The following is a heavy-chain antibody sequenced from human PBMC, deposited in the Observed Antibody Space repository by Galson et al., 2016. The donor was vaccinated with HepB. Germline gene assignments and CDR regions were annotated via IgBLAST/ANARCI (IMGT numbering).Heavy chain of an antibody. CDR2: ISSSSTYI. D-gene: IGHD2-8*01. J-gene: IGHJ4*03. V-gene: IGHV3-21*01. CDR3: ARDRAYCTNNICPSHFDY. Sequence: SLRLSCAASGFVFSASGMNWVRQAPGKGLEWVSYISSSSTYIYYSDSLKGRFTISRDNAENSLYLQMNSLRVGDTAVYYCARDRAYCTNNICPSHFDYWGQGTLVTVSS. CDR1: GFVFSASG.